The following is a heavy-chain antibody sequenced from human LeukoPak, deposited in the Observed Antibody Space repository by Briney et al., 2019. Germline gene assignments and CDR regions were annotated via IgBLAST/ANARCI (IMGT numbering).Heavy chain of an antibody. CDR1: AGSLSTYW. Sequence: TSETLSLTCSVSAGSLSTYWWSWIRQPPGKGLEWIGFIHYTGGTLYNPSLKSRVTLSVDVSKSQFSLSLTSATTADTAVYYCARTGSSGSFSDYWGQGTLVTVSP. D-gene: IGHD3-10*01. J-gene: IGHJ4*02. CDR3: ARTGSSGSFSDY. V-gene: IGHV4-59*01. CDR2: IHYTGGT.